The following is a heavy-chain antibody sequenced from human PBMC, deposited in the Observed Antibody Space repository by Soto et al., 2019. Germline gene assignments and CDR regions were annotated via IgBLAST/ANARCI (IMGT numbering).Heavy chain of an antibody. Sequence: QVQLQESGPGLVKPSQTLSLTCTVSGGSISSGIYYWSWIRQPPGKGLEWIGYIYWSGSTSYNPPLKSRVSMSVDESNNHFSLKLTSVTAAHTAVYYCAVATDYGDSGFLAFWGQGALVTVTS. CDR3: AVATDYGDSGFLAF. V-gene: IGHV4-30-4*01. J-gene: IGHJ4*02. CDR1: GGSISSGIYY. D-gene: IGHD4-17*01. CDR2: IYWSGST.